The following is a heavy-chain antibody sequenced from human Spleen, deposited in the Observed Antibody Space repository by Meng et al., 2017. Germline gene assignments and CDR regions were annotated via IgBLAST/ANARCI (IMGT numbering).Heavy chain of an antibody. V-gene: IGHV3-48*03. J-gene: IGHJ6*02. D-gene: IGHD1-26*01. CDR3: VRDQDSGSFFPYFHGMDV. CDR2: ISRSGSHI. CDR1: GFTFSLYE. Sequence: GESLKISCAASGFTFSLYEMNWVRQAPGKGLEWVSYISRSGSHIYYADSVKGRFTISRDNAKNSLYLQMNSLRAGDTAIYYCVRDQDSGSFFPYFHGMDVWGQGTTVTVSS.